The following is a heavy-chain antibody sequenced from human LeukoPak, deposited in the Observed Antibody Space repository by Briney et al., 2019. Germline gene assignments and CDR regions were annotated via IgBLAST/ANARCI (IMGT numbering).Heavy chain of an antibody. V-gene: IGHV1-8*01. Sequence: ASVNVSCKASGYTFTSYDINWVRQATGQGLEWMGWMNPNSGNTGYAQKFQGRVTMTRNTSISTAYMELSSLRSEDTAVYYCARLTPYCSGGSCYYWFDPWGQGTLVTVSS. CDR3: ARLTPYCSGGSCYYWFDP. D-gene: IGHD2-15*01. CDR1: GYTFTSYD. J-gene: IGHJ5*02. CDR2: MNPNSGNT.